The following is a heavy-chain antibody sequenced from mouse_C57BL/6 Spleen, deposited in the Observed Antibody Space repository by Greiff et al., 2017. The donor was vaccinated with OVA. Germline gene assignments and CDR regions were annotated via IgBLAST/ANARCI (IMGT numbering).Heavy chain of an antibody. CDR1: GYTFTSYW. V-gene: IGHV1-64*01. J-gene: IGHJ1*03. Sequence: VQLQQPGAELVKPGASVKLSCKASGYTFTSYWMHWVKQRPGQGLEWIGMIHPNSGSTNYNEKFKSKATLTVDKSSSTAYMQLSSLTSEDSAVYYCAVYGNYGWYFDVWGTGTTVTVSS. D-gene: IGHD2-1*01. CDR3: AVYGNYGWYFDV. CDR2: IHPNSGST.